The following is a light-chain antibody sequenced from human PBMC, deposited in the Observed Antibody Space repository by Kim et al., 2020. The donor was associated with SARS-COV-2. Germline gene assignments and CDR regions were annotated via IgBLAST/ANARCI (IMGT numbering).Light chain of an antibody. CDR2: VNRDGSH. V-gene: IGLV4-69*01. CDR1: RGHSSYA. CDR3: QTWGTGIRV. Sequence: SGQLTCTLNRGHSSYAIAWHQQQPEQGPRYLMKVNRDGSHSNGDGIPDRFSGSSSGAERYLTISSLQSEDEADYYCQTWGTGIRVFGGGTKVTVL. J-gene: IGLJ3*02.